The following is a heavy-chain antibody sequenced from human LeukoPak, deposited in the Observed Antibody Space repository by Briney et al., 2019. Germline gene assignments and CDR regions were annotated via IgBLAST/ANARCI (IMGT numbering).Heavy chain of an antibody. D-gene: IGHD3-22*01. Sequence: GGTLRLSCAASGFTFSSHSMNWVRQAPGKGLEWVSYISSSSSTIYYADSVKGRFTISRDNAKNSLYLQMNSLRAEDTAVYYCARGAYYYEDWGQGTLVTVSS. CDR3: ARGAYYYED. J-gene: IGHJ4*02. CDR2: ISSSSSTI. CDR1: GFTFSSHS. V-gene: IGHV3-48*01.